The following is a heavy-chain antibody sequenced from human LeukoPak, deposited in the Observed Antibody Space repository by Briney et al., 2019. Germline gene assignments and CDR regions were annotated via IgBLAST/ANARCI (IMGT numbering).Heavy chain of an antibody. CDR1: GFTFSSYS. D-gene: IGHD6-6*01. V-gene: IGHV3-21*01. Sequence: GGSLKLSCAASGFTFSSYSMNWVRQAPGKGLEWVSSISSSSSYIYYADSVKGRFTISRDNAKNSLYLQMNRLRAEDTAVYYCARDLYQLPNYWGQGTLVTVSS. CDR3: ARDLYQLPNY. CDR2: ISSSSSYI. J-gene: IGHJ4*02.